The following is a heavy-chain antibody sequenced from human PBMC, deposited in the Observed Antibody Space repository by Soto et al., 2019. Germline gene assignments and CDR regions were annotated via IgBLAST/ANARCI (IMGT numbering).Heavy chain of an antibody. CDR2: ISFDASEK. CDR1: GFRFSGFG. D-gene: IGHD5-12*01. Sequence: QVQLVESGGGVVQPGASLTLSCAASGFRFSGFGMHWVRQAPGKGLEWVAVISFDASEKFYVDSVKGRFSISRDDSHSKVFLQMNSLRREDTGVYYCARDLGGYVHLWDKSNYWGQGTLVNGS. J-gene: IGHJ1*01. V-gene: IGHV3-30*04. CDR3: ARDLGGYVHLWDKSNY.